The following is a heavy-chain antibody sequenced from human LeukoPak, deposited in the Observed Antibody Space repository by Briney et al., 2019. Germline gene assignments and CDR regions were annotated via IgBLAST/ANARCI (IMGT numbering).Heavy chain of an antibody. CDR3: ASDASSSLNYYFDY. V-gene: IGHV1-18*01. D-gene: IGHD6-13*01. J-gene: IGHJ4*02. Sequence: ASVKVSCKASGYTFTSYGISWVRQAPGQGLEWMGWISAYNGNTKYSQKSQGRVTITRDTSASTAYMEVSSLRSEDTAVYYCASDASSSLNYYFDYWGQGTLVTVSS. CDR2: ISAYNGNT. CDR1: GYTFTSYG.